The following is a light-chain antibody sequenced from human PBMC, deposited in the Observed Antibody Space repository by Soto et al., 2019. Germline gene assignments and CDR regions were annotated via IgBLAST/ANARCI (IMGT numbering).Light chain of an antibody. CDR1: SSDIVSYDY. V-gene: IGLV2-14*03. CDR3: SSYTTTATLGV. J-gene: IGLJ1*01. Sequence: QSVLTQPASVSGSPGQSITLSCTGSSSDIVSYDYVSWYQQHPGKAPKLLIYGVTNRPSGVSDRFSGSKSGDTASLTISGLQADDEAIYFCSSYTTTATLGVFGTGTKVTVL. CDR2: GVT.